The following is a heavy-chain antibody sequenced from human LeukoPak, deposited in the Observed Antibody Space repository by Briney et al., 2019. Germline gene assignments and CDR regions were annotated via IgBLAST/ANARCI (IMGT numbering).Heavy chain of an antibody. CDR1: GFTFSSYS. V-gene: IGHV3-73*01. Sequence: GGSLRLSCAASGFTFSSYSMNWVRQASGKGLEWVGRIRSKANSYATAYAASVKGRFTISRDDSKNTAYLQMNSLKTEDTAVYYCTRLGDGVGPVGIIDYWGQGTLVTVSS. CDR3: TRLGDGVGPVGIIDY. J-gene: IGHJ4*02. D-gene: IGHD1-26*01. CDR2: IRSKANSYAT.